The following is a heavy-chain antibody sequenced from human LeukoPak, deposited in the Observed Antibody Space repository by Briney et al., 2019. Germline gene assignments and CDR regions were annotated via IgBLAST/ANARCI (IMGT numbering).Heavy chain of an antibody. CDR1: GYTFTTFW. Sequence: GESLKISCKGSGYTFTTFWIGWVRQMPGKGLEWMGLIYPGNSDTRYSPSFQGQVTISADKSISTAYLQWSSLKASDTAMYYCARRIRFGDYAFDIWGQGTMVTVSS. D-gene: IGHD3-10*01. V-gene: IGHV5-51*01. J-gene: IGHJ3*02. CDR3: ARRIRFGDYAFDI. CDR2: IYPGNSDT.